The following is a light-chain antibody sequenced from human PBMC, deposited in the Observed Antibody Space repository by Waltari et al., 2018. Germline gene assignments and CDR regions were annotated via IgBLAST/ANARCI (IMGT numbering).Light chain of an antibody. CDR3: CSFSGTYTYV. CDR2: DVV. Sequence: QSALTQPRSVSGSPGQSVTISCTGGNSDVGSHNHVSWYQQHPGKAPTVMIYDVVQRPSGVPDRFSGSKSGNTASLTIAGLQPEDEADYFCCSFSGTYTYVFGTGTKVTVL. J-gene: IGLJ1*01. V-gene: IGLV2-11*01. CDR1: NSDVGSHNH.